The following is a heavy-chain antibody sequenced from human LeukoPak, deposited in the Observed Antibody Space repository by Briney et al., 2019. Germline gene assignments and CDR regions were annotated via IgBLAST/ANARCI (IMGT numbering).Heavy chain of an antibody. V-gene: IGHV4-30-2*01. D-gene: IGHD3-9*01. CDR1: GGSISSGGYS. CDR3: ARAGPTGYLVFDY. Sequence: SETLSLTCAVSGGSISSGGYSWSWIRQPPGKGLEWIGYIYHSGSTYYNPSLKSRVTISVDRSKNQFSLKLSSVTAADTAVYYCARAGPTGYLVFDYWGQGTLVTVSS. J-gene: IGHJ4*02. CDR2: IYHSGST.